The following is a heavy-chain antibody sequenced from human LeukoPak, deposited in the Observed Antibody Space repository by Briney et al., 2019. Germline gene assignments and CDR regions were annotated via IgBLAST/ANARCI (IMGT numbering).Heavy chain of an antibody. CDR1: GFTFDDYA. V-gene: IGHV3-9*01. J-gene: IGHJ4*02. CDR2: IGWNSGGI. CDR3: VKVTAAGFVDC. D-gene: IGHD6-13*01. Sequence: PGRSLRLSCAASGFTFDDYAMHWVRQAPGKGLEWVSGIGWNSGGIVYADSVKGRFTISRDNAKNSLYLQMNSLGAEDTAFYYCVKVTAAGFVDCWGQGTLVTVSS.